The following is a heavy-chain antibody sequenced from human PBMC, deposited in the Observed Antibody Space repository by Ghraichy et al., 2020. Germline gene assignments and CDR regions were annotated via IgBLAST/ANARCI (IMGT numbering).Heavy chain of an antibody. D-gene: IGHD6-6*01. CDR3: ARGKQQLVPDS. J-gene: IGHJ4*02. CDR2: INHSGIT. CDR1: GGSFSGYY. Sequence: SETLYLTCAVYGGSFSGYYWSWIRQPPGKGLEWIGEINHSGITNYNPSLKSRVTILVDTSKNQFLLKLSSVTAADSAVYFCARGKQQLVPDSWGQGTLVSVSS. V-gene: IGHV4-34*01.